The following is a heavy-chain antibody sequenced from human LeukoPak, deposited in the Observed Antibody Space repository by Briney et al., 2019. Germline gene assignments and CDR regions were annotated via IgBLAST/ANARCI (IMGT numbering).Heavy chain of an antibody. CDR1: GYTFTGHY. V-gene: IGHV1-2*02. CDR3: AREGWDRTDTAAFDH. D-gene: IGHD1-14*01. Sequence: GASVKVSCKASGYTFTGHYMHWARQAPGQGLEWMGWINPKTGDRHSAQNFQGRVTMTRDPSISSVYVELSRLRPDDTAVYYCAREGWDRTDTAAFDHWGQGTPVTVSS. CDR2: INPKTGDR. J-gene: IGHJ4*02.